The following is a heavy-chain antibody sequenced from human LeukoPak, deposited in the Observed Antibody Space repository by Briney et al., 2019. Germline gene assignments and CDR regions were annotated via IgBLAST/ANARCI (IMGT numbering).Heavy chain of an antibody. CDR1: GGSFSGYY. J-gene: IGHJ6*02. D-gene: IGHD3-3*01. CDR2: INHSGST. CDR3: ARELRFLEWLDMYYYGMDV. Sequence: SETLSLTCAVYGGSFSGYYWSWIRQPPGKGLEWIGEINHSGSTNYNPSLKSRVTISVDTSKSQFSLKLSSVTAADTAVYYCARELRFLEWLDMYYYGMDVWGQGTTVTVSS. V-gene: IGHV4-34*01.